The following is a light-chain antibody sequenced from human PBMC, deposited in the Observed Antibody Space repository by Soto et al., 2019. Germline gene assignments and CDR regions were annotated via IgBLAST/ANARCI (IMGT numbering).Light chain of an antibody. J-gene: IGLJ3*02. Sequence: QSVLIQPPSASGTPGQRGTISCSGSSSNIGSNYVYWFQQLPGAAPKLLIYRNNQLPSGVPDRFSGSKSGTSASLAISGLRSEDEADYYCATWEDNLTARVFGGGTKLTVL. CDR2: RNN. CDR1: SSNIGSNY. V-gene: IGLV1-47*01. CDR3: ATWEDNLTARV.